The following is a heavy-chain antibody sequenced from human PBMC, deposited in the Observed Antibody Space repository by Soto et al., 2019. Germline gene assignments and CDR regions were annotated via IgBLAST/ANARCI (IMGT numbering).Heavy chain of an antibody. V-gene: IGHV3-33*01. J-gene: IGHJ4*02. CDR1: GFTFSSYG. D-gene: IGHD1-1*01. Sequence: GGSLRLSCAASGFTFSSYGMHWVRQAPGKGLEWVAVIWYDGSNKYYADSVKGRFTISRDNGMQSLFLHMNSLRDEDTAVYYCARDGKGAAYTFGPYYFDSWGQGALVTVS. CDR3: ARDGKGAAYTFGPYYFDS. CDR2: IWYDGSNK.